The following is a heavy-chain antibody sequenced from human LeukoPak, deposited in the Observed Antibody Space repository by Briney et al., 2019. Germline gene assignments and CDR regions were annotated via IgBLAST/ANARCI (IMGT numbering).Heavy chain of an antibody. Sequence: GGSLRLSCAASGFTFSSYWMNWARQAPGKGLEWVASINHNGNVNYYVDSVKGRFTISRDNAKNSLYLQMSSLRAEDTAVYYCATDRGWRTSGYYLYYFEYWGQGTLVTYSS. CDR3: ATDRGWRTSGYYLYYFEY. CDR2: INHNGNVN. J-gene: IGHJ4*02. D-gene: IGHD3-3*01. CDR1: GFTFSSYW. V-gene: IGHV3-7*01.